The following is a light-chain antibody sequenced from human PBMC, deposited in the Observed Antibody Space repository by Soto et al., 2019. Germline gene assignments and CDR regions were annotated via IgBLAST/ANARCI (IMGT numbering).Light chain of an antibody. V-gene: IGLV2-14*01. J-gene: IGLJ3*02. CDR2: EVR. CDR3: SAYTDRSTLA. CDR1: MRDVGAYNL. Sequence: QSVLNQPASVSGSAGQSITISCSGTMRDVGAYNLVSWYQQHPGTAPKLIIYEVRNRPSGISSRFSGSRSGNTASRTISGLQSEDEGDYYCSAYTDRSTLAFGGGTKLTVL.